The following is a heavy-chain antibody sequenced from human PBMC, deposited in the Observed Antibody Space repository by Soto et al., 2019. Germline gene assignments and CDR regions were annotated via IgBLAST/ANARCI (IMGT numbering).Heavy chain of an antibody. V-gene: IGHV3-23*01. D-gene: IGHD3-22*01. CDR1: GGTFSSYA. J-gene: IGHJ4*02. Sequence: PGGSLRLSCAASGGTFSSYAMSWVRQAPGKGLEWVSAISGSGGSTYYADSVKGRFTISRDNSKNTLYLQMNSLRAEDTAVYYCANVYDSSGYGPFDYWGQGTLVTVSS. CDR2: ISGSGGST. CDR3: ANVYDSSGYGPFDY.